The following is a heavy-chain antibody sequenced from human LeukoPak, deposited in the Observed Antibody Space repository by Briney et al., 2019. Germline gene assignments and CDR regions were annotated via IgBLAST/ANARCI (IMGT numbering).Heavy chain of an antibody. Sequence: GASVKVSCKASGYTFTGYYMHWVRQAPGQGLEWMGWINPNSGGTNYAQKFQGRVTMTRDTSISTAYLELTRLGSDDTAFYYCARVEALYHLPTHWGQGTLVTVSS. CDR1: GYTFTGYY. V-gene: IGHV1-2*02. CDR3: ARVEALYHLPTH. CDR2: INPNSGGT. J-gene: IGHJ4*02. D-gene: IGHD6-6*01.